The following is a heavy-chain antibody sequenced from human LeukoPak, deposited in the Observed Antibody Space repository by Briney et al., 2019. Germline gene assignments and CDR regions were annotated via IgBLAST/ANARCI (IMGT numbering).Heavy chain of an antibody. CDR1: GFTFSSYG. Sequence: PGGSLRLSCAASGFTFSSYGMHWVRQAPGKGLEWVAFIRYDGSNKYYADSVKGRFTISRHNAKNSLYLQMNSLRAEDTAVYYCASVTYWSSEYWGQGTLVTVSS. CDR3: ASVTYWSSEY. D-gene: IGHD1-14*01. CDR2: IRYDGSNK. V-gene: IGHV3-30*02. J-gene: IGHJ4*02.